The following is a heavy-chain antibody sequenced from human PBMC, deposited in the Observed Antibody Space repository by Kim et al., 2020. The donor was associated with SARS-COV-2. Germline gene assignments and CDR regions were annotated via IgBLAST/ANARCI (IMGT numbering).Heavy chain of an antibody. V-gene: IGHV3-23*01. Sequence: GRLTITRDNSKNTLYLQMNSLRAEDTAVYYCAKPLGYCSSTSCYGGGMDVWGQGTTVTVSS. CDR3: AKPLGYCSSTSCYGGGMDV. D-gene: IGHD2-2*01. J-gene: IGHJ6*02.